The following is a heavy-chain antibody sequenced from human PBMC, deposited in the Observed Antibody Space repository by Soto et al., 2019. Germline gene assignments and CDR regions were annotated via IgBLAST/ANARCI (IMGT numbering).Heavy chain of an antibody. V-gene: IGHV1-8*01. CDR1: GYTFTSYD. J-gene: IGHJ5*02. CDR3: AREVRYCSSTSCRNWFDP. CDR2: MNPNSGNT. Sequence: QVQLVQSGAEVKKPGASVKVSCKASGYTFTSYDINWVRQATGQGLEWMGWMNPNSGNTGDAQKFQGRVTMTRNTSISTAYMELSSLRSEDTAVYYCAREVRYCSSTSCRNWFDPWGQGTLVTVSS. D-gene: IGHD2-2*01.